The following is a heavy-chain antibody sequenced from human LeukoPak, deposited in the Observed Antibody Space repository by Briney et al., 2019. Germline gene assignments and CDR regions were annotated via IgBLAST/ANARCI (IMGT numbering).Heavy chain of an antibody. Sequence: KSGGSLRLSCAASGFTFSSYNMNWVRQAPGKGLEWVSSITSGSSYRFYADSVKGRFTISRDNAKNSLYLQMNSLRAEDTAVYYCARDQGGVGYWGQGTLVTVSS. D-gene: IGHD3-16*01. V-gene: IGHV3-21*01. CDR3: ARDQGGVGY. CDR1: GFTFSSYN. J-gene: IGHJ4*02. CDR2: ITSGSSYR.